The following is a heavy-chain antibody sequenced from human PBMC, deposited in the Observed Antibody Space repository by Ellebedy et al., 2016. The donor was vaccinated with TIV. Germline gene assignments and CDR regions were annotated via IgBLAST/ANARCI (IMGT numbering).Heavy chain of an antibody. CDR3: ARVGVANTLDY. D-gene: IGHD6-19*01. Sequence: SETLSLXCAVYGGSFTGYYWTWIRQPPGKGLEWIGEVNDSGSTNYNPSLKSRVTISVDTSKNQFSLKLSSVTAADTAVYYCARVGVANTLDYWGQGTLVTVSS. CDR1: GGSFTGYY. J-gene: IGHJ4*02. CDR2: VNDSGST. V-gene: IGHV4-34*01.